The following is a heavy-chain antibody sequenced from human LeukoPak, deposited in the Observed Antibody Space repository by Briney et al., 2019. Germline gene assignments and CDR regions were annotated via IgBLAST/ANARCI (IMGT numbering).Heavy chain of an antibody. D-gene: IGHD1-26*01. CDR2: IYDSVNT. Sequence: PSETLSLTCTVSGGSISIFYWSWIRQSPGKGLEWIGYIYDSVNTNYNPSLKSRVTISVDMSRNQFSLKLNSVTAADTAIYYCARVRELGVWGQGTTVTVSS. CDR3: ARVRELGV. J-gene: IGHJ6*02. CDR1: GGSISIFY. V-gene: IGHV4-59*01.